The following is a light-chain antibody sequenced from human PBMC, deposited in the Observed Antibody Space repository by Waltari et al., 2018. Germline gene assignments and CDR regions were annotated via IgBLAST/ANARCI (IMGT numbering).Light chain of an antibody. CDR2: GAS. V-gene: IGKV3-15*01. CDR1: QSVSSN. J-gene: IGKJ4*01. CDR3: QQYNDWPPLT. Sequence: ETVMTQSPATLSVYPGERATLSCRASQSVSSNLAWYQQKPGQPPRLLIYGASTRATGIPARFSGSGSGTEFTLTISSLQSEDFAVYYCQQYNDWPPLTFGGGTKVEIK.